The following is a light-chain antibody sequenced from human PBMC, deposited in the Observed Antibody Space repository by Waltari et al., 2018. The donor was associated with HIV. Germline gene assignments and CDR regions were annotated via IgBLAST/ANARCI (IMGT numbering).Light chain of an antibody. CDR1: STYVDTF. V-gene: IGLV2-11*01. J-gene: IGLJ1*01. Sequence: QSALTQPHSVSGSPGQSLTISCTGTSTYVDTFVSWYQQYPGQAPKVIIYDVNKRPSGVPERFSAAKSGNTAFLTISGLQAEDEAEYHCCSHARNFIFAFGTGTKVTVL. CDR3: CSHARNFIFA. CDR2: DVN.